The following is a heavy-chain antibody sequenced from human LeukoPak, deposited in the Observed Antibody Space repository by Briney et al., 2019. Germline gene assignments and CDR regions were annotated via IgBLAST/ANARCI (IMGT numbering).Heavy chain of an antibody. CDR1: GGSISSYY. V-gene: IGHV4-59*01. CDR2: IYYSGST. Sequence: SETLSLTCTVSGGSISSYYWSWIRQPPGKGLEWIGYIYYSGSTNYNPSLESRVTISVDTSKNQFSLKLSSVTAADTAVYYCARGPITMIAGSWFDPWGQGTLVTVSS. D-gene: IGHD3-22*01. CDR3: ARGPITMIAGSWFDP. J-gene: IGHJ5*02.